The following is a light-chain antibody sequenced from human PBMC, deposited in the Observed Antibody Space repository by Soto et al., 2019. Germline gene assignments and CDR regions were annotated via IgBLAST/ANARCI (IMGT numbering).Light chain of an antibody. Sequence: EIVLTQSPGTLSLSPGERATLSCRASQSVRSNYLAWYQQKPGQAPRLLIYAVSTRATGIPDTFSGSGSGTDFTLTISRLEPEDFGVYFCQRYGRSPWTFGQGTKVEIK. J-gene: IGKJ1*01. CDR3: QRYGRSPWT. V-gene: IGKV3-20*01. CDR2: AVS. CDR1: QSVRSNY.